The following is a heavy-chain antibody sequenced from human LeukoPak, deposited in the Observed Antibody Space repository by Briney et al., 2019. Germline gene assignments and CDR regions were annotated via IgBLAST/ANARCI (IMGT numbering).Heavy chain of an antibody. Sequence: PGGSLRLSCAASGFTFSSYWMRWVRQAAGKGLEWVANIKQDGSEKYYVDSVKGRFTISRDNAKNSLYLQMNSLRAEDTAVYYCARLTFGGVIVIYYFDYWGQGTQVTVSS. J-gene: IGHJ4*02. V-gene: IGHV3-7*01. D-gene: IGHD3-16*02. CDR2: IKQDGSEK. CDR3: ARLTFGGVIVIYYFDY. CDR1: GFTFSSYW.